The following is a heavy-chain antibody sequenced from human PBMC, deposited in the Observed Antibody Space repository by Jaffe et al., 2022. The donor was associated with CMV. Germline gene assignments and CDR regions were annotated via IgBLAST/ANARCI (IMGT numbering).Heavy chain of an antibody. CDR3: ARGSFWGTFDY. Sequence: EVQLVESGGGLVQPGGSLRLSCAASGFTFSSYEMNWVRQAPGKGLEWVSYISSSGSTIYYADSVKGRFTISRDNAKNSLYLQMNSLRAEDTAVYYCARGSFWGTFDYWGQGTLVTVSS. V-gene: IGHV3-48*03. D-gene: IGHD3-16*01. CDR1: GFTFSSYE. CDR2: ISSSGSTI. J-gene: IGHJ4*02.